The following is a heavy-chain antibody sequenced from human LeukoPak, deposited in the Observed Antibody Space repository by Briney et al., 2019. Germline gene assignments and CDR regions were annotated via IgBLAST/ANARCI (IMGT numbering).Heavy chain of an antibody. Sequence: SETLSLTCTVSGGSISSSVYYWGWIRQPPGKGLEWIGSIYYSGSTYYNPSLKSRVTISVDTSKNQFSLKLSSVTAADTAVYYCASYATSGAFDYGGQGTLVTVSS. V-gene: IGHV4-39*01. CDR3: ASYATSGAFDY. D-gene: IGHD3-10*01. CDR2: IYYSGST. J-gene: IGHJ4*02. CDR1: GGSISSSVYY.